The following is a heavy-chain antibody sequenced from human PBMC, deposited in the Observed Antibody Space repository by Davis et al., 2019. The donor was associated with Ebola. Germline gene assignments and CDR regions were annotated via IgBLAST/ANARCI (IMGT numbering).Heavy chain of an antibody. J-gene: IGHJ4*02. Sequence: SETLSLTCTVSGGAVSSGSHYWSWIRQSPGKGLEWVGYIYYSGTTHYNPSLRGRVTISVDTSKKHFSLKLGSVTAADTAVYYCARGSQWLGPDYWGQGTLVTVSS. CDR1: GGAVSSGSHY. CDR2: IYYSGTT. V-gene: IGHV4-61*03. CDR3: ARGSQWLGPDY. D-gene: IGHD6-19*01.